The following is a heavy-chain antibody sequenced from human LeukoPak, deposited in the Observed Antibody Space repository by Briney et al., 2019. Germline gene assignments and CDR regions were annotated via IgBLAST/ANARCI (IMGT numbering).Heavy chain of an antibody. CDR2: MNSDGSGT. CDR3: AREIMVSREWYFDL. V-gene: IGHV3-74*01. D-gene: IGHD4/OR15-4a*01. Sequence: GGSLRLSCAASGLTLSNYWMHWVRQAPGKGLVWVSRMNSDGSGTSYADSVKGRFTISRDNAKNMLYLQMNSLRVEDTAVYYCAREIMVSREWYFDLWGRGTLVTVAS. J-gene: IGHJ2*01. CDR1: GLTLSNYW.